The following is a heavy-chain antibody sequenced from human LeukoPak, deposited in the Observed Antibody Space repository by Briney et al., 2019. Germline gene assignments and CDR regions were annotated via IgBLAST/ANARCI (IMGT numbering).Heavy chain of an antibody. J-gene: IGHJ6*03. CDR2: ISAHSGTT. D-gene: IGHD2-2*02. CDR1: GYTFTHYD. Sequence: ASVKVSCKASGYTFTHYDISWVRQASGQGLEWMGWISAHSGTTNFAQKFQGRLTMTTDTSTNTAYMELRSLRSDDTAVYYCATYCSSVSCYSPLYYMDVWGKGTTVTVSS. CDR3: ATYCSSVSCYSPLYYMDV. V-gene: IGHV1-18*01.